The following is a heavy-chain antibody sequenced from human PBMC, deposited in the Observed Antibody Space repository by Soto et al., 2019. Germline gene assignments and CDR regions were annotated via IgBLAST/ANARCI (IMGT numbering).Heavy chain of an antibody. CDR3: ARDNSSSWYPGSFDY. Sequence: GGSLRLSCAASGFTFSSYAMHWVRQAPGKGLEWVAVISYDGSNKYYADSVKGRFTISRDNSKNTLYLQMNSLRAEDTAVYYCARDNSSSWYPGSFDYWGQGTLVTVSS. V-gene: IGHV3-30-3*01. CDR2: ISYDGSNK. CDR1: GFTFSSYA. J-gene: IGHJ4*02. D-gene: IGHD6-13*01.